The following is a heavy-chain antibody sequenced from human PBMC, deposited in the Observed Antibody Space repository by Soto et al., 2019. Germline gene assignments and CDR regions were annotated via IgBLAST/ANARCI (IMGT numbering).Heavy chain of an antibody. CDR2: INHSGST. Sequence: SETLSLTCAVYGGSFSGYYWSWIRQPPGKGLEWIGEINHSGSTNYNPSLKSRVTISVDTSKNQFSLKLSSVTAADTAVYYCATPRYDFWSGYRGHTDYGMDVWGQGTTVTVS. D-gene: IGHD3-3*01. J-gene: IGHJ6*02. CDR1: GGSFSGYY. V-gene: IGHV4-34*01. CDR3: ATPRYDFWSGYRGHTDYGMDV.